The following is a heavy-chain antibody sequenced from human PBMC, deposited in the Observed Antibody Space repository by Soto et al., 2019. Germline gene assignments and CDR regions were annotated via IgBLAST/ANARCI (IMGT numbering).Heavy chain of an antibody. D-gene: IGHD1-26*01. V-gene: IGHV3-33*01. CDR3: ARDRGIVGATFWPEFDAFDI. Sequence: GGSLRLSCAASGFTFSSYGMHWVRQAPGKGLEWVAVIWYDGSNKYYADSVKGRFTISRDNSKNTLYLQMNSLRAEDTAVYYCARDRGIVGATFWPEFDAFDIWGQGTMVTVSS. J-gene: IGHJ3*02. CDR2: IWYDGSNK. CDR1: GFTFSSYG.